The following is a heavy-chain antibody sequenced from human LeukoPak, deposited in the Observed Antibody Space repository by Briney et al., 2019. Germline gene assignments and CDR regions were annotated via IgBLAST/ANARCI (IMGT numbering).Heavy chain of an antibody. J-gene: IGHJ3*02. CDR1: GFTFSSYA. D-gene: IGHD6-6*01. CDR2: ISSSSSTI. CDR3: ARDGYSSSWDAFDI. V-gene: IGHV3-48*01. Sequence: PGGSLRLSCSASGFTFSSYAMHWVRQAPGKGLEWVSYISSSSSTIYYADSVKGRFTISRDNAKNSLYLQMNSLRAEDTAVYYCARDGYSSSWDAFDIWGQGTMVTVSS.